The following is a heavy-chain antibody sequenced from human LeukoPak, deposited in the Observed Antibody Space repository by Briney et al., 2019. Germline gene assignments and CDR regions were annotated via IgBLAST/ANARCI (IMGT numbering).Heavy chain of an antibody. Sequence: GGSLRLSCAASGFTFSSYAMSWVRQAPGKGLEWVAVISYDGSNKYYADSVKGRFTISRDNSKNTLYLQMNSLGAEDTAVYYCARGAVYYYDSSGYIFGYWGQGTLVTVSS. D-gene: IGHD3-22*01. CDR3: ARGAVYYYDSSGYIFGY. J-gene: IGHJ4*02. V-gene: IGHV3-30-3*01. CDR1: GFTFSSYA. CDR2: ISYDGSNK.